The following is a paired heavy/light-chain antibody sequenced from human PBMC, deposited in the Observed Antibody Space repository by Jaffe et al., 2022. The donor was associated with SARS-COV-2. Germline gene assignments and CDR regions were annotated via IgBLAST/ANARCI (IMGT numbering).Light chain of an antibody. CDR2: DGI. V-gene: IGLV2-14*03. J-gene: IGLJ1*01. Sequence: QSALTQPASVSGSPGQSITISCTGTSSDVGGYPYVSWYQHHPGKAPKLMIYDGINRPSGISNRFSGSKSGNTASLTISGLQAEDEADYYCNSYTSRSTYVFGTGTKVTVL. CDR3: NSYTSRSTYV. CDR1: SSDVGGYPY.
Heavy chain of an antibody. V-gene: IGHV3-21*01. J-gene: IGHJ6*03. Sequence: EEQLVESGGGLVKPGGSLRLSCAASGFTFSSYSMNWVRQAPGKGLEWVSSISIRGGYIYYADSVKGRFTISRDNAENSLYLQMNSLRAEDTAVYYCARDRSSDCSGKCFYYYYMDVWGKGTTVTVSS. D-gene: IGHD2-15*01. CDR2: ISIRGGYI. CDR3: ARDRSSDCSGKCFYYYYMDV. CDR1: GFTFSSYS.